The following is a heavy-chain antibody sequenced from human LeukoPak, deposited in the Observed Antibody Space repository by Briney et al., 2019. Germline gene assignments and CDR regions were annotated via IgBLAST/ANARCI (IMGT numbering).Heavy chain of an antibody. D-gene: IGHD6-13*01. CDR2: ISYDGSNK. V-gene: IGHV3-30*18. CDR3: AKDRIAASGLSYYFDY. Sequence: SGGSLRLSCAASGFTFSTYGMHWVRQAPGKGLEWVTLISYDGSNKYYVDSMKCRFTISRDNSKNTLYLQMNSLRAEDTAVYYCAKDRIAASGLSYYFDYWGQGTLVTVSS. CDR1: GFTFSTYG. J-gene: IGHJ4*02.